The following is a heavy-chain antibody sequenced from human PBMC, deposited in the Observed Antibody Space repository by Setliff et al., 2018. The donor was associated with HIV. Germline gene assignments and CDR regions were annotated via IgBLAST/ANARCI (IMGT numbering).Heavy chain of an antibody. V-gene: IGHV4-38-2*01. Sequence: SETLSLTCAVSGYSISSDYYWGWIRQPPGKGLEWLGSLYHSGRTYYSPSLESRVIISEDTSRDQFFLKLTSVTADDTGIYYCARGPPFAYWGQGLLVTVSS. J-gene: IGHJ4*02. CDR2: LYHSGRT. CDR3: ARGPPFAY. CDR1: GYSISSDYY.